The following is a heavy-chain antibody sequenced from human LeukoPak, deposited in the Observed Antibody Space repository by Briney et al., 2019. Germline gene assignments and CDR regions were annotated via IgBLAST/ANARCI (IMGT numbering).Heavy chain of an antibody. V-gene: IGHV4-39*01. CDR2: IYYSGST. Sequence: SETLSLTCTVSGGSISSSSYYWGWIRQPPGKGLGWIGSIYYSGSTYYNPSLKSRVTISVDTSKNQFSLKLSSVTAADTAVYYCARLPGIVVVPAAMIDYWGQGTLVTVSS. CDR3: ARLPGIVVVPAAMIDY. CDR1: GGSISSSSYY. D-gene: IGHD2-2*01. J-gene: IGHJ4*02.